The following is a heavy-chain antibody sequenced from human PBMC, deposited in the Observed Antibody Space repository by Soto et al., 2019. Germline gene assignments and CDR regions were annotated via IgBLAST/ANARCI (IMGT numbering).Heavy chain of an antibody. CDR1: GFSFTTYA. J-gene: IGHJ4*02. CDR2: LSGSGGNT. Sequence: EVQLQESGGGLVQPGGSLRLSCAASGFSFTTYAMSWVRQAPGKGLEWVSGLSGSGGNTYYADSVKGRFTISRDSLKNTLHLHMSSLRADDTVFYFCAKEGLYYYGDFRGQGTLVTVSS. V-gene: IGHV3-23*01. D-gene: IGHD3-16*02. CDR3: AKEGLYYYGDF.